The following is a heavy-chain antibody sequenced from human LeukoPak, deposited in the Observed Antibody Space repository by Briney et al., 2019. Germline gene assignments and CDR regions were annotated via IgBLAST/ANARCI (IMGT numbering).Heavy chain of an antibody. Sequence: GSLRLSCAASGFTFSSYAMSWVRQAPGKGLEWVSAISGSGGSTYYADSVKGRFTISRDNSKNTLYLQMNSLRAEDTAVYYCARDRIRDCGGSCYVDHWGQGTLVTVSS. D-gene: IGHD2-15*01. V-gene: IGHV3-23*01. CDR2: ISGSGGST. CDR3: ARDRIRDCGGSCYVDH. CDR1: GFTFSSYA. J-gene: IGHJ4*02.